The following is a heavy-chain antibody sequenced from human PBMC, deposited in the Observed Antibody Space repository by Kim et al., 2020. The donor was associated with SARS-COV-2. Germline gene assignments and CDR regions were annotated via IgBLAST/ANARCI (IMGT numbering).Heavy chain of an antibody. D-gene: IGHD3-22*01. Sequence: SETLSLTCTVSGGSISSYYWSWLRQPPGKGLEWIGYIYYSGSTNYNPSLKSRVTISVDTSKNQFSLKLSSVTAADTAVYYCARAVDYYDSSGYYVDYWGQGALLTVSS. CDR2: IYYSGST. J-gene: IGHJ4*02. CDR3: ARAVDYYDSSGYYVDY. CDR1: GGSISSYY. V-gene: IGHV4-59*01.